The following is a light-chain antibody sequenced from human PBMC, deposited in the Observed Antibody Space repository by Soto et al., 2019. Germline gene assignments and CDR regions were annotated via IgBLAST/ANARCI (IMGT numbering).Light chain of an antibody. J-gene: IGLJ1*01. CDR3: SLYTTSSSYV. Sequence: QSVLTQPASVSGSPGQSITISCTGTSSDVGGYIYVSWYQQHPGKAPKLMIYDVTSRPSGVSYRFSGSKSGNTASLTISGLQAEDEAHYYCSLYTTSSSYVFGTGTKVTVL. V-gene: IGLV2-14*01. CDR2: DVT. CDR1: SSDVGGYIY.